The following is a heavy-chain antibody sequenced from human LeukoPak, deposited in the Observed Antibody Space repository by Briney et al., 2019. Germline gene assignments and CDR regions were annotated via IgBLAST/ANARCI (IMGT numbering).Heavy chain of an antibody. V-gene: IGHV4-34*01. CDR3: ATRVWGSYRPFDY. CDR1: GGSFSGYY. J-gene: IGHJ4*02. D-gene: IGHD3-16*02. CDR2: INHSGST. Sequence: PSETLSLTCAVYGGSFSGYYLSWIRQPPGKGLEWIGEINHSGSTNYNPSLKSRVTISVDTSKNQFSLKLSSVTAADTAVYYCATRVWGSYRPFDYWGQGTLVTVSS.